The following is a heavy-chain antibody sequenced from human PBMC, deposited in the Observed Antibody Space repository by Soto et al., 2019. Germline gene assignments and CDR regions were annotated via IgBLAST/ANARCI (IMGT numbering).Heavy chain of an antibody. V-gene: IGHV5-51*01. D-gene: IGHD3-22*01. Sequence: GESLKISCKGSGYSFTSYWIGWVRQMPGKGLEWMGIIYPGDSDTRYSPSFQGQVTISADKSISTAYLQWSSLKASDTAMYYCARGPLGSDYYDSSGYYYGAFDIWGQGRMVTVAS. CDR1: GYSFTSYW. CDR3: ARGPLGSDYYDSSGYYYGAFDI. J-gene: IGHJ3*02. CDR2: IYPGDSDT.